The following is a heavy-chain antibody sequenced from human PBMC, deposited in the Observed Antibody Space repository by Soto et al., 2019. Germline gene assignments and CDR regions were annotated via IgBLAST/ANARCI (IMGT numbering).Heavy chain of an antibody. J-gene: IGHJ4*02. Sequence: GASVKVSCKASGGTFSSYAISWVRQAPGQGLEWMGGIIPIFGTANYAQKFQGRVTITADESTSTAYMELSSLRSEDTAVYYCAGSPDMSYYFDYWGQGTLVTVSS. D-gene: IGHD1-26*01. V-gene: IGHV1-69*13. CDR3: AGSPDMSYYFDY. CDR1: GGTFSSYA. CDR2: IIPIFGTA.